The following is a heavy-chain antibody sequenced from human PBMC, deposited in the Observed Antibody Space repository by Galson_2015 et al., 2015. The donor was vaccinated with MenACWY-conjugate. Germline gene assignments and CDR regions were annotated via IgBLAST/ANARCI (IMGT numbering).Heavy chain of an antibody. J-gene: IGHJ6*02. CDR1: GYTFTSYG. D-gene: IGHD6-13*01. CDR2: ISGYNGNP. Sequence: QSGAEVKKPGASVKVSCKASGYTFTSYGISWVRQAPGQGLEWMGWISGYNGNPNYAQKLQGRVTLTTDTSTSAAYMELRSLRSDDTAVYYCARDDYIAADYYYYGMDVWGQGTTVTVSS. CDR3: ARDDYIAADYYYYGMDV. V-gene: IGHV1-18*01.